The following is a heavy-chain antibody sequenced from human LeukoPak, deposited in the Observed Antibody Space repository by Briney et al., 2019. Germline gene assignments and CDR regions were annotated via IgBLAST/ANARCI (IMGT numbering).Heavy chain of an antibody. CDR1: GFTFSSYG. CDR2: IWYDGSNK. CDR3: ARDRDYSGSWLDY. J-gene: IGHJ4*02. V-gene: IGHV3-33*01. D-gene: IGHD6-13*01. Sequence: PGRSLRLSCAASGFTFSSYGMHWVRQAPGKGLEWVAVIWYDGSNKYYADSVKGRFTISRDNSKNTLYLQMNSLRAEDTAVYYCARDRDYSGSWLDYWGQGTLVTVSS.